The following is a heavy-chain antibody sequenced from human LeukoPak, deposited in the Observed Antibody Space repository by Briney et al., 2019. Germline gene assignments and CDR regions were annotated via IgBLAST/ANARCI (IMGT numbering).Heavy chain of an antibody. CDR2: IYHSGSI. J-gene: IGHJ4*02. CDR3: ARHLNCSGGSCSYYFDY. V-gene: IGHV4-38-2*02. D-gene: IGHD2-15*01. CDR1: GYSISNGYY. Sequence: SETLSLTCTVSGYSISNGYYWGWIRQPPGKGLEWIGSIYHSGSIYYNSSLKSRVTISVDTSKNQFSLKLSSVAAADTAVYYCARHLNCSGGSCSYYFDYWGQGTLVTVSS.